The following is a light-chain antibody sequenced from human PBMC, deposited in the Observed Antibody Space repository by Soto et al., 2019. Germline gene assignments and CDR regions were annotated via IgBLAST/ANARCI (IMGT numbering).Light chain of an antibody. CDR3: QQYNNWPWT. V-gene: IGKV3-11*01. CDR1: QSISSA. J-gene: IGKJ1*01. CDR2: DAS. Sequence: EIVLTQSPATLSLSPGDRAILSCRASQSISSALAWYQQKPGQAPRLLIYDASDRATGIPARFSGSRSGTDFTLTISSLQSEDFAVYYCQQYNNWPWTFGQGTKVDIK.